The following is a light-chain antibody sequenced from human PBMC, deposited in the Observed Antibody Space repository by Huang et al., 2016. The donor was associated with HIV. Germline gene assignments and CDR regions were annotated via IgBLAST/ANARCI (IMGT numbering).Light chain of an antibody. J-gene: IGKJ2*01. Sequence: GDRITITCRASHSVINSLNWYQQLPEEAPGLLIYATSKLQSGVPSRFTGSGSGTDFALTINGLRPEDFATYYCQQSYTSPHAFGQGTKLE. CDR3: QQSYTSPHA. V-gene: IGKV1-39*01. CDR2: ATS. CDR1: HSVINS.